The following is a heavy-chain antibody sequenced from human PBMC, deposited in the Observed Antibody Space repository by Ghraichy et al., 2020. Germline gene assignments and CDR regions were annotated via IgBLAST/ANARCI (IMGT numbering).Heavy chain of an antibody. CDR2: ISSTSIYT. V-gene: IGHV3-11*06. D-gene: IGHD3-10*01. CDR3: ARARGSRTYYSDY. Sequence: GESLRLSCAASGFTFSDYYMSWIRQAPGKGLEWVSHISSTSIYTNYADSVKGRFTISRDNAKNSVYLQMNSLRVEDTAVYYCARARGSRTYYSDYWGQGALVTVSS. J-gene: IGHJ4*02. CDR1: GFTFSDYY.